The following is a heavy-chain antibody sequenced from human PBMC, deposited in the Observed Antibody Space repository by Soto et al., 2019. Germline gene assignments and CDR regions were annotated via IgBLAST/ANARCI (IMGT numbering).Heavy chain of an antibody. Sequence: ASVKVSCKASGYTFTSYGISWVRQAPGQGLEWMGWISAYNGNTNYAQKLQGRVTMTTDTSTSTAYMELRSLRSDDTAVYYCARVCYVFLSGYYSQPPPDVFAISGQGTMVTVSS. CDR2: ISAYNGNT. CDR1: GYTFTSYG. CDR3: ARVCYVFLSGYYSQPPPDVFAI. J-gene: IGHJ3*02. V-gene: IGHV1-18*01. D-gene: IGHD3-3*01.